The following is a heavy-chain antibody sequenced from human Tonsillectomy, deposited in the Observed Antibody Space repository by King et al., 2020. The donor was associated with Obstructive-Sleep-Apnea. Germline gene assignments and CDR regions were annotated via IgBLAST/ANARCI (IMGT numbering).Heavy chain of an antibody. Sequence: VQLVESGGGVVQPGRSLRLSCGASGVTFSIYGMHWGLRAPGKGLEVGAVRWYDGSNKYYADSVKGRFTISRDNSKNTLYLQMNSLRAEETAVYYCARDLYGMDVWGQGTTVTVSS. V-gene: IGHV3-33*01. CDR2: RWYDGSNK. J-gene: IGHJ6*02. CDR3: ARDLYGMDV. CDR1: GVTFSIYG.